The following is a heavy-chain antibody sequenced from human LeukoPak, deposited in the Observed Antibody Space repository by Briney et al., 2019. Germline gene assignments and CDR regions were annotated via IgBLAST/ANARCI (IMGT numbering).Heavy chain of an antibody. CDR3: ATQPGKAAFFDY. D-gene: IGHD2-15*01. V-gene: IGHV4-59*01. CDR2: IYYSGST. Sequence: SETLSLTCTVSGGSISSYYWSWIRQPPGKGLEWIGYIYYSGSTNHNPSLKSRVTISVDTSKNQFSLKLSSVTAADTAVYYCATQPGKAAFFDYWGQGTLVTVSS. J-gene: IGHJ4*02. CDR1: GGSISSYY.